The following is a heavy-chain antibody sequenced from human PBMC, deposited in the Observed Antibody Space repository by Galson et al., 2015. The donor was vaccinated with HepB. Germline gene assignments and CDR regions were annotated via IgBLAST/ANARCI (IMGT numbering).Heavy chain of an antibody. CDR1: GGTFSSYA. J-gene: IGHJ6*02. V-gene: IGHV1-69*13. Sequence: SVKVSCKASGGTFSSYAISWVRQAPGQGLEWMGGIIPIFGTANYAQKFQGRVTITADESTSTAYMELSSLRSEDTAVYYCARVFTPLTPSYYYGMDVWGQGTTVTVSS. CDR3: ARVFTPLTPSYYYGMDV. CDR2: IIPIFGTA. D-gene: IGHD3-9*01.